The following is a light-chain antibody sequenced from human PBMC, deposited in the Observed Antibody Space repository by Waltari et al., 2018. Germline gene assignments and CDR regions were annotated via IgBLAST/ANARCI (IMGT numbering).Light chain of an antibody. V-gene: IGKV4-1*01. J-gene: IGKJ1*01. CDR2: WAS. Sequence: DIVMTQSPDSLAVSLGERATINCNSRQMVLYSSTNKNYLAWYQQKPGQPPKLLIYWASTRESGVPDRFSGSGSGTDFTLTISSLQAEDVAVYYCQQYYSTPQTFGQGTKVEIK. CDR1: QMVLYSSTNKNY. CDR3: QQYYSTPQT.